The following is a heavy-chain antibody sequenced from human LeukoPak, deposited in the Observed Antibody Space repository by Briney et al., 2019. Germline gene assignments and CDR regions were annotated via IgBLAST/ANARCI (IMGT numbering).Heavy chain of an antibody. CDR1: GFTFSGAA. V-gene: IGHV3-73*01. D-gene: IGHD5-24*01. J-gene: IGHJ3*02. CDR3: TLERGDI. Sequence: AGGSLRLSCAASGFTFSGAAMHWVRQAPGKGLEWVGRIRSNANNHATAYAASVKGRFTISRNESSNTADLQMNSLKIEDTAIYYCTLERGDIWGRGTMVTVSS. CDR2: IRSNANNHAT.